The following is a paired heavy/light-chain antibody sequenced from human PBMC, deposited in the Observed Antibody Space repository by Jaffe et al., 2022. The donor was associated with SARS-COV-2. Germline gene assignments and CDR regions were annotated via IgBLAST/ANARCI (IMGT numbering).Light chain of an antibody. V-gene: IGLV2-8*01. CDR1: SSDVGGNSY. CDR2: EVT. J-gene: IGLJ1*01. CDR3: SSYATSIIL. Sequence: QSALTQPPSASGSPGQSVTISCTGTSSDVGGNSYVSWYQQHPGKAPKLMIYEVTKRPSGVPDRFSGSRSGNTASLTVSGLQADDEADYYCSSYATSIILFGTGTKVTVL.
Heavy chain of an antibody. CDR2: IHYSART. CDR1: GYSISTSDW. V-gene: IGHV4-28*01. D-gene: IGHD3-16*02. CDR3: IKKGPISTYFDI. Sequence: QVQLQESGPGLVRPSDTLSLTCAVSGYSISTSDWWGWIRQPPGEGLEWIGYIHYSARTYYNPSLKSRITMSIDTSKNQFSLKLSSVTAVDTAVYYCIKKGPISTYFDIWGRGTLVTVSS. J-gene: IGHJ2*01.